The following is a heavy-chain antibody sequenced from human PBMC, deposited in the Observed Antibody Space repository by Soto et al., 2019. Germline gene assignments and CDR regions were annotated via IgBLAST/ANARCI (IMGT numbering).Heavy chain of an antibody. J-gene: IGHJ4*02. V-gene: IGHV6-1*01. D-gene: IGHD5-18*01. Sequence: PSQTLSLTCAISGDSVSSNSAAWNWIRQSTSRGLEWLGRTSYRSKWNNDYAPSVKSRITLNPDTSKNQLSLQLNSVTPEDTAVYYCARERRGYSYGSTFDYWGQGTQVTVSS. CDR2: TSYRSKWNN. CDR3: ARERRGYSYGSTFDY. CDR1: GDSVSSNSAA.